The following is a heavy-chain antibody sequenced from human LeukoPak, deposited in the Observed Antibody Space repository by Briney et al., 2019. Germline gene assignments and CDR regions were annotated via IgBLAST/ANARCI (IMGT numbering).Heavy chain of an antibody. J-gene: IGHJ3*02. Sequence: TGGSLRLSCAASGFTFSNYGMHWVRQAPGKGLEWVANIKQDGSEKYYVGSVKGRCTISRDNAKNSLFLQMNSLGAEDTAVYYCARDQGYGAFDIWGPGRMVTVSS. D-gene: IGHD2-15*01. CDR1: GFTFSNYG. CDR2: IKQDGSEK. CDR3: ARDQGYGAFDI. V-gene: IGHV3-7*04.